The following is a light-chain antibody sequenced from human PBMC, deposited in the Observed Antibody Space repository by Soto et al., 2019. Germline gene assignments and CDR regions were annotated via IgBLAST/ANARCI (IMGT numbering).Light chain of an antibody. CDR1: RSVGSN. CDR3: QQYSKWPPFT. Sequence: ETVMTQSPANLSVSQGERVTLSCWACRSVGSNLACYQQRPCQPPTLLIYGASTRATGIPARFSGSGSGAQFTLTISSLQSEDFAVYYCQQYSKWPPFTFGPGTKVDI. V-gene: IGKV3-15*01. CDR2: GAS. J-gene: IGKJ3*01.